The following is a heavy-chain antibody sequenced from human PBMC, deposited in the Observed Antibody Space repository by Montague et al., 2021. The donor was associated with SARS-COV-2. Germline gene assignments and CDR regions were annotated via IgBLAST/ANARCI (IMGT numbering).Heavy chain of an antibody. J-gene: IGHJ4*02. CDR2: IKAGNT. Sequence: SLRLSCAASGFSVSDSYMSWVRQAPGKGPEWVSIIKAGNTYYTDSVKGRFTMSRDNSKNTLSLQMNSLRDEDTAVYYCTALRRTDPFDYWGQGNLVTVSS. D-gene: IGHD2-21*02. V-gene: IGHV3-53*01. CDR1: GFSVSDSY. CDR3: TALRRTDPFDY.